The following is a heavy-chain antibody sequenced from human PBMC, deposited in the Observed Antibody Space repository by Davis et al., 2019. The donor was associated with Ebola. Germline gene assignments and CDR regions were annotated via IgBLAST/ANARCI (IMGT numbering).Heavy chain of an antibody. CDR1: GYSISSDYY. Sequence: MPSETLSLTCTVSGYSISSDYYWGWLRQPPGKGLEWIGSIKHRGSTYYNPSLKSRATMAIDTSKSQFSLKLTSVTAADTAVYYCARVTGASHAGPWGQGTLVTVSS. D-gene: IGHD4/OR15-4a*01. CDR3: ARVTGASHAGP. J-gene: IGHJ5*02. CDR2: IKHRGST. V-gene: IGHV4-38-2*02.